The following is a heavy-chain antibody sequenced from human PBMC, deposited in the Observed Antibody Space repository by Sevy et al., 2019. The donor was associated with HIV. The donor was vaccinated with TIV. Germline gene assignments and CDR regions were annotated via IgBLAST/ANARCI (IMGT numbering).Heavy chain of an antibody. J-gene: IGHJ2*01. D-gene: IGHD2-8*01. V-gene: IGHV4-39*01. CDR3: VRHLTNYLHWYFDL. Sequence: SETLSLTCTVSGGSISGSTNYWGWIRQSPGKGLEWIGSLYYGGSTYLNPSLKSRVTTSVDTSKNQFSLKLNSVTAADTAVYYCVRHLTNYLHWYFDLWGRGALVTVSS. CDR2: LYYGGST. CDR1: GGSISGSTNY.